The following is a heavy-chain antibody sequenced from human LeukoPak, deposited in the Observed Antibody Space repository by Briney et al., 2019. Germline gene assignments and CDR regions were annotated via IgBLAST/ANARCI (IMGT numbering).Heavy chain of an antibody. D-gene: IGHD1-1*01. CDR2: ISSSGTTI. CDR3: AREGIGRYYYYYYMDV. J-gene: IGHJ6*03. CDR1: GFIFSSYE. V-gene: IGHV3-48*03. Sequence: GGSLRLSCAASGFIFSSYEMNWVRQAPGKGLEWVSYISSSGTTIYYADSVKGRFTISRDNAKNSLYPQMNSLTAEDTAVYYCAREGIGRYYYYYYMDVWGKGTTVTISS.